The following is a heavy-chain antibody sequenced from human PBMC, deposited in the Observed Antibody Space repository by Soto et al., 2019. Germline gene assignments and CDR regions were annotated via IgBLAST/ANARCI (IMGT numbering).Heavy chain of an antibody. CDR3: ARVKKLWLEFNYYGMDV. V-gene: IGHV3-30-3*01. Sequence: PGGSLRLSCAASGFTFSSYAMHWVRQAPGKGLEWVAVISYDGSNKYYADSVKGRFTISRDNSKNTLYLQMNSLRAEDTAVYYCARVKKLWLEFNYYGMDVWGQGTTVTVSS. D-gene: IGHD5-18*01. J-gene: IGHJ6*02. CDR1: GFTFSSYA. CDR2: ISYDGSNK.